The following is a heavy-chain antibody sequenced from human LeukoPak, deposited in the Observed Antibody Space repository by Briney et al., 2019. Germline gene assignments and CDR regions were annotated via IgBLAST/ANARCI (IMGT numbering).Heavy chain of an antibody. V-gene: IGHV3-21*04. J-gene: IGHJ4*02. Sequence: GGSLRLSCAASGFTFSTYAMHWVRQAPGKGLEWVSFISTSSSYIHNADSVKGRFTISRDNAKNSLYLQMNSLRAEDTALYYCAKDISPLYSSSCHEYWGQGTLVTVSS. CDR2: ISTSSSYI. D-gene: IGHD6-13*01. CDR3: AKDISPLYSSSCHEY. CDR1: GFTFSTYA.